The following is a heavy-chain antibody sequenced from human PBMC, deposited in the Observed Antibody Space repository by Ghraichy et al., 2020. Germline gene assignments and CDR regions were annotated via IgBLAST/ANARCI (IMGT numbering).Heavy chain of an antibody. CDR2: ITNSGGGT. Sequence: GGSLRLSCAASGFTFSTYGMSWVRQAPGKGLEWVSSITNSGGGTYYADSVKGRFTISRDNSKNALYLQVNSLRAEDTAIYYCAKVSSWDYIPNLDYWGQGTLVTVSS. J-gene: IGHJ4*02. V-gene: IGHV3-23*01. CDR3: AKVSSWDYIPNLDY. CDR1: GFTFSTYG. D-gene: IGHD2-2*02.